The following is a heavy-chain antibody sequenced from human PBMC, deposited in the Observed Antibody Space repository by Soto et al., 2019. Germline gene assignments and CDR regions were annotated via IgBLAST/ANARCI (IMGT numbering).Heavy chain of an antibody. Sequence: SETLSLTCTVSGGSVSSGSYYWSWIRQPPGKGLEWIGNIHYSGSTYYMPSLRSRVTLSVDTSKNQFSLRLTSVTAEDTAVYYCARHEGNGNVWPLDYWGQGILVTVSS. CDR3: ARHEGNGNVWPLDY. CDR1: GGSVSSGSYY. CDR2: IHYSGST. J-gene: IGHJ4*02. D-gene: IGHD2-8*01. V-gene: IGHV4-39*01.